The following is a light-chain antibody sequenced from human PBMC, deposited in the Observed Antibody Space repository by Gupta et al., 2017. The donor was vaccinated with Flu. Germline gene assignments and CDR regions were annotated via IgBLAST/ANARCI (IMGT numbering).Light chain of an antibody. CDR1: QSVSSW. V-gene: IGKV1-5*03. J-gene: IGKJ2*03. Sequence: DIQMTQSPSTLSAFVGDRVTITCRASQSVSSWLAWHQQKLGKAPKLLIYRASSLQSGVPSRFSGSGSGTEFTLTISSLQPDDFATYYCQHYNGFSGSFGQGTKLEIK. CDR2: RAS. CDR3: QHYNGFSGS.